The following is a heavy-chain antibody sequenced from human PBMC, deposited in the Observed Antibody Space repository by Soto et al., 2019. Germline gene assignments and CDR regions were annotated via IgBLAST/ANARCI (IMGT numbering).Heavy chain of an antibody. CDR1: GGSISSYY. V-gene: IGHV4-59*01. CDR2: IYYTGST. CDR3: ARKLYGDYTFFDY. Sequence: PSETLSLTCIVSGGSISSYYWSWIRQPPGKGLEWIGNIYYTGSTNYNPSRKSRVTITRDTSASTAYMELSSLRSEDTAVYYCARKLYGDYTFFDYWGQGTLVTVSS. J-gene: IGHJ4*02. D-gene: IGHD4-17*01.